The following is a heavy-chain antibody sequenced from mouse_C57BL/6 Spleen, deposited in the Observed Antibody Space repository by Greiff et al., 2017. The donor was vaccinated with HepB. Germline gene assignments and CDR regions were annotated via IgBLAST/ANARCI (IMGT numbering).Heavy chain of an antibody. J-gene: IGHJ4*01. D-gene: IGHD1-1*01. Sequence: QVQLKQSGAELVKPGASVKISCKASGYAFSSYWMNWVKQRPGKGLEWIGQIYPGDGDTNYNGKFKGKATLTADKSSSTAYMQLSSLTSEDSAVYFCAREEGHYYGSPMDYWGQGTSVTVSS. CDR3: AREEGHYYGSPMDY. CDR2: IYPGDGDT. V-gene: IGHV1-80*01. CDR1: GYAFSSYW.